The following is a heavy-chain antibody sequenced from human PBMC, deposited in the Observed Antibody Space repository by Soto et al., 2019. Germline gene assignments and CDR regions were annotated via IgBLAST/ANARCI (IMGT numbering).Heavy chain of an antibody. Sequence: EVQLVESGGGLVNPGGSLRLSCAASGVTFTYAWMTWVRQAPGRGLECIGRIKSEASGGTIDYAASVKGRFPISRDDSRSMLYLQMNSLKTEDTGVYYCTHIGTLPPNDAFFTWGQGTVVTVS. V-gene: IGHV3-15*01. D-gene: IGHD2-21*01. CDR3: THIGTLPPNDAFFT. CDR1: GVTFTYAW. J-gene: IGHJ3*02. CDR2: IKSEASGGTI.